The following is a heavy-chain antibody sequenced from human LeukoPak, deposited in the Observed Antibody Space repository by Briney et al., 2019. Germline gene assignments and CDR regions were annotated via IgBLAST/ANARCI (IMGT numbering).Heavy chain of an antibody. J-gene: IGHJ3*02. CDR3: ARKTFGDGAFDI. CDR2: IYYSGST. V-gene: IGHV4-39*07. CDR1: GGSISSKTYF. D-gene: IGHD3-10*01. Sequence: SETLSLTCSVSGGSISSKTYFWGWIRQPPGKGLEWIGSIYYSGSTYYNPSLSSRVTISVDKSKNQFSLKLSSVTAADTAVYYCARKTFGDGAFDIWGQGTMVTVSS.